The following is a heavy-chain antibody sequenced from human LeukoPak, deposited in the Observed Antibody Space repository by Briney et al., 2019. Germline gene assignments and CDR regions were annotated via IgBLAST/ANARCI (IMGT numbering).Heavy chain of an antibody. V-gene: IGHV3-7*05. CDR2: IKQDGSQK. CDR3: ARDPTVTNFHDAFDI. CDR1: GFPFRSYW. Sequence: GGSLTLSCAASGFPFRSYWMSWVRQAPGKALEWVATIKQDGSQKEYVDFVKGRFTISRDNAKNSLYLQMNSLRAEDTAVYYCARDPTVTNFHDAFDIWGQGTMVTVSS. D-gene: IGHD4-17*01. J-gene: IGHJ3*02.